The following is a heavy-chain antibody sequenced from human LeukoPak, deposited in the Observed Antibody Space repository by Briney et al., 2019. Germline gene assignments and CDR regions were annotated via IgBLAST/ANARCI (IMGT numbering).Heavy chain of an antibody. CDR1: GFTFSSYG. V-gene: IGHV3-33*01. Sequence: GGSLRLSCAASGFTFSSYGMHWVRQAPGKGLEWVAVIWYDGSNKYYADSVKGRFTISRDNSKNTLYLQMNSLRAEDTAVYYCARRDHYYGSGSYGGGYFDYWGQGTLVTVSS. CDR2: IWYDGSNK. D-gene: IGHD3-10*01. J-gene: IGHJ4*02. CDR3: ARRDHYYGSGSYGGGYFDY.